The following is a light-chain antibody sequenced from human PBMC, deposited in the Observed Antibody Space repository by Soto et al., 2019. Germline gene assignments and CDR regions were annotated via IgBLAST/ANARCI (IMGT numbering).Light chain of an antibody. J-gene: IGKJ5*01. Sequence: ILLTQSPDTLSLSPGERATLSCRASQSVTTSLAWYQQKTRQPTRLRISGASRRANGIPDRFSGSGSETDFTLTINRLEPEDFAPYYCQHYHSGHRIAFGQGTRLEIK. V-gene: IGKV3-20*01. CDR3: QHYHSGHRIA. CDR1: QSVTTS. CDR2: GAS.